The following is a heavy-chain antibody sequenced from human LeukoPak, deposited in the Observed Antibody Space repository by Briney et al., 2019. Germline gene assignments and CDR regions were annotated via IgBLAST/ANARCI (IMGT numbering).Heavy chain of an antibody. Sequence: PGGSLRLSCAASGFTFSTNAMHWVRQAPGKGLEWVAVISYDGSNKYYADSVKGRFTISRDNSKNTLYLQMNSLRAEDMAVYYCARDPSYGSGSYYFDYWGQGTLVTVSS. J-gene: IGHJ4*02. CDR2: ISYDGSNK. CDR1: GFTFSTNA. CDR3: ARDPSYGSGSYYFDY. V-gene: IGHV3-30*04. D-gene: IGHD3-10*01.